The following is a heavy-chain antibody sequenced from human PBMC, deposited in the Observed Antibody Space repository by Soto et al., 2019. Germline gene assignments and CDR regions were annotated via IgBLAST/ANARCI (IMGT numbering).Heavy chain of an antibody. CDR3: ESGRDELRFLVRLLFAFDI. D-gene: IGHD3-3*01. CDR1: GGTFSSYA. Sequence: QVQLVQSGAEVKNPGSSVKVSCKAAGGTFSSYAISWLRQAPGQGLEWMGGIIPIFGTANYAQKFQGRVTINADESTSTAYMELSSLSSEDTAVYYCESGRDELRFLVRLLFAFDIWGQGTMVTVSS. J-gene: IGHJ3*02. V-gene: IGHV1-69*01. CDR2: IIPIFGTA.